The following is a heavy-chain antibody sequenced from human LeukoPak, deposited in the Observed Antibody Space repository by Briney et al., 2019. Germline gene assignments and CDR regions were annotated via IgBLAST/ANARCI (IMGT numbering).Heavy chain of an antibody. CDR1: GFTFSSYG. CDR3: ARAHGDCSSTSCYMDFDF. Sequence: PGGSLRLSCAASGFTFSSYGMPWVRQGPGTGLERVAVRFDDGSSEYYADSVKGRFIISRDDSKNTLYVQMNSLRAEDTAVYYCARAHGDCSSTSCYMDFDFWGQGTLVTVSS. V-gene: IGHV3-33*01. CDR2: RFDDGSSE. D-gene: IGHD2-2*02. J-gene: IGHJ4*02.